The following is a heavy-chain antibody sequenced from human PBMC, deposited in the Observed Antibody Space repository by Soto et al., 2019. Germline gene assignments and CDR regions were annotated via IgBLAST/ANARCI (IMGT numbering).Heavy chain of an antibody. V-gene: IGHV1-18*01. D-gene: IGHD6-19*01. CDR1: GYTFTSYG. J-gene: IGHJ4*02. Sequence: ASVKVSCKASGYTFTSYGISWVRQAPGQGLEWMGWISAYNGNTNYAQKLQGRVTMTTDTSTSTAYMELRSLRSDDTAVYYCARGPNPQNISIAVVTHFDYWGQGTLVTVSS. CDR3: ARGPNPQNISIAVVTHFDY. CDR2: ISAYNGNT.